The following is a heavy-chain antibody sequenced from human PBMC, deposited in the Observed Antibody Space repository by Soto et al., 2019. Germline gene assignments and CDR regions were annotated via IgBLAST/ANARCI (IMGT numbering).Heavy chain of an antibody. CDR2: IDSSGVNT. Sequence: GESLKISCAASRYTFKSHGLSWVRQAPGKGLEWVSTIDSSGVNTHYADSVKGRFTISRDNSRNTLHLQMHGLRADDTALYYCVSWVSAHFDYWGQGTVVTVSS. V-gene: IGHV3-23*01. CDR1: RYTFKSHG. J-gene: IGHJ4*02. CDR3: VSWVSAHFDY. D-gene: IGHD3-16*01.